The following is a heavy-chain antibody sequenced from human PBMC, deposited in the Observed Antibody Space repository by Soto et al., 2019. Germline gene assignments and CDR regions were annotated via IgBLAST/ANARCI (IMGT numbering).Heavy chain of an antibody. CDR3: ARDILSVGPRANDAFDV. CDR1: GFTFSDHL. Sequence: QVQLVQSGAEVRKPGASVNISCRASGFTFSDHLINWVRQVPGQSLEWMGWINPANGNTKYSQTFQGRVTISRHSSASIVYVEVSDLTSDDTAVSYCARDILSVGPRANDAFDVWGQGTMVTVSS. D-gene: IGHD2-8*02. J-gene: IGHJ3*01. V-gene: IGHV1-3*01. CDR2: INPANGNT.